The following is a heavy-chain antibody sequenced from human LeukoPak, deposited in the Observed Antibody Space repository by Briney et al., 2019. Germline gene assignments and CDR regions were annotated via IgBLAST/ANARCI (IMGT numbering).Heavy chain of an antibody. CDR1: GGTFSSYA. V-gene: IGHV1-69*04. D-gene: IGHD2-15*01. J-gene: IGHJ4*02. CDR3: ARGGSVAAKDYYFDY. CDR2: IIPILGIA. Sequence: SVKVSCKASGGTFSSYAISWVRQAPGQGLEWMGRIIPILGIANYAQEFQGRVTITADKSTSTAYMELSSLRSEDTAVYYCARGGSVAAKDYYFDYWGQGTLVTVSS.